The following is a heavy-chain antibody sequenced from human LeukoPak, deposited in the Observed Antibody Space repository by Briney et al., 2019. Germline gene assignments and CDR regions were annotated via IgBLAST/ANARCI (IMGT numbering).Heavy chain of an antibody. Sequence: PGGSLRLSCAASGFTFSSYAMSWVRQAPGKGLEWVSAISGSGGSTYYADSVKGRFTISRDNSKNTLYLQMNSLRAEDTALYYCAKAVDGYNLYDYWGQGTLVTVSS. D-gene: IGHD5-24*01. CDR3: AKAVDGYNLYDY. CDR1: GFTFSSYA. J-gene: IGHJ4*02. V-gene: IGHV3-23*01. CDR2: ISGSGGST.